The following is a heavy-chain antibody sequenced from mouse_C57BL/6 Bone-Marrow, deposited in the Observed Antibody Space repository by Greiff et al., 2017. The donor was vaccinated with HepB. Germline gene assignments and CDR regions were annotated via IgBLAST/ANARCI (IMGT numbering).Heavy chain of an antibody. V-gene: IGHV1-76*01. CDR2: IYPGSGNT. D-gene: IGHD1-1*01. Sequence: QVQLQQSGAELVRPGASVKLSCKASGYTFTDYYINWVKQRPGQGLEWIARIYPGSGNTYYNEKFKGKATLTAEKSSSTAYMQLSSLTSEDSAVYFCARCSSPYYYAMDYWGQGTSGTVAS. CDR1: GYTFTDYY. J-gene: IGHJ4*01. CDR3: ARCSSPYYYAMDY.